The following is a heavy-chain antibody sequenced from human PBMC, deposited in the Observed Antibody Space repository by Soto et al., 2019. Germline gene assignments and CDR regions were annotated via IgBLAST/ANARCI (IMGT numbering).Heavy chain of an antibody. D-gene: IGHD4-17*01. CDR3: AKDGDYGRWDAAGYFDY. J-gene: IGHJ4*02. V-gene: IGHV3-23*01. CDR1: GFTFSSYA. Sequence: GGSLRLSCAASGFTFSSYAMSWVRQAPGKGLEWVSAISGSGGSTYYADSVKGRFTISRDNSKNTLYLQMNSLRAEDTAVYYCAKDGDYGRWDAAGYFDYWGQGTLVTVSS. CDR2: ISGSGGST.